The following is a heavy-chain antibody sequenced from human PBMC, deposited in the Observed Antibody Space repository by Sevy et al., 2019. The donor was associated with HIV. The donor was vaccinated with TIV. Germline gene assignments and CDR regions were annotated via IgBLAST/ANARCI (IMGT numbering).Heavy chain of an antibody. CDR2: IYYTGST. V-gene: IGHV4-39*01. CDR3: ARQMHYYDSAGYYHWDY. D-gene: IGHD3-22*01. Sequence: SETLSLTCTVSGGSISSSNYYWGWIRQPPGKGLEWIANIYYTGSTYYNPSLKSRVTIFADTSKNQFFLKLSTVTAADTAVYYCARQMHYYDSAGYYHWDYWGQGTLVTVSS. J-gene: IGHJ4*02. CDR1: GGSISSSNYY.